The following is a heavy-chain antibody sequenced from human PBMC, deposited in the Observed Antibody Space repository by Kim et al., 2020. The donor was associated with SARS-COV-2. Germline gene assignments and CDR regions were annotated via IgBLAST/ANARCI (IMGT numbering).Heavy chain of an antibody. V-gene: IGHV3-9*01. J-gene: IGHJ4*02. CDR2: ISWNSGSI. CDR1: GFTFDDYA. Sequence: GGSLRLSCAASGFTFDDYAMHWVRQAPGKGLEWVSGISWNSGSIGYADSVKGRFTISRDNAKNSLYLQMNSLRAEDTALYYCAKDTGYSSGGVYYWGQGT. D-gene: IGHD6-19*01. CDR3: AKDTGYSSGGVYY.